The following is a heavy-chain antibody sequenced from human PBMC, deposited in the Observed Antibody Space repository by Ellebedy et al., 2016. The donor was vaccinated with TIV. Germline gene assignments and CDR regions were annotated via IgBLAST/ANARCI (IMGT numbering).Heavy chain of an antibody. Sequence: SETLSLTXPVSGGSISSYYWSWIRQPPGKGLEWIGYIYYSGSTYYNPSLKSRVTISVDTSKNQFSLKLSSVTAADTAVYYCARAKYYDILDFDYWGQGTLVTVSS. V-gene: IGHV4-59*08. CDR1: GGSISSYY. J-gene: IGHJ4*02. CDR2: IYYSGST. CDR3: ARAKYYDILDFDY. D-gene: IGHD3-9*01.